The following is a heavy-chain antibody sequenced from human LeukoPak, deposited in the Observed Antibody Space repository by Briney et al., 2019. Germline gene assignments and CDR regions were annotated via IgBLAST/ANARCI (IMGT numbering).Heavy chain of an antibody. J-gene: IGHJ5*02. CDR3: ARHRYCSSTSCYDWFDP. Sequence: SETLSLTCAVSGSSISSGYYWGWIRQPPGKGLEWIGSIYHSGSTYYKPSLKSRVTISVDTSKNQFSLKLSSVTAADTAVYYCARHRYCSSTSCYDWFDPWGQGTLVTVSS. CDR2: IYHSGST. CDR1: GSSISSGYY. D-gene: IGHD2-2*01. V-gene: IGHV4-38-2*01.